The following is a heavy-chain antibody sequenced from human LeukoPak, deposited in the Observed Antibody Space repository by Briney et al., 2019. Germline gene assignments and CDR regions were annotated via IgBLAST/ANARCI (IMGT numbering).Heavy chain of an antibody. CDR1: GYTFTSYG. D-gene: IGHD4-17*01. CDR3: ARGLLDYGDYANWYFDL. V-gene: IGHV1-18*01. CDR2: ISAYNGNT. J-gene: IGHJ2*01. Sequence: ASVKVSCKASGYTFTSYGISWVRQAPGQGLEWMGWISAYNGNTNYARKLQGRVTMTTDTSTSTAYMELRSLRSDDTAVYYCARGLLDYGDYANWYFDLWGRGTLVTVSS.